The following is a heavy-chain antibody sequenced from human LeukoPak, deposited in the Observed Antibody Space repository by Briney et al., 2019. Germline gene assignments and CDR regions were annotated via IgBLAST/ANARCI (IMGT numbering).Heavy chain of an antibody. CDR3: ARFTWGGIYYYYGMDV. Sequence: GSVNVSCTASGYTFTSYGISWVRQAPGQGLEWLGLISAYNGNTNYAQKLQGRVTMTTDTSTSTAYMELRSLRSDDTAAYYWARFTWGGIYYYYGMDVWGQGTTVTVSS. CDR2: ISAYNGNT. D-gene: IGHD3-16*01. J-gene: IGHJ6*02. CDR1: GYTFTSYG. V-gene: IGHV1-18*01.